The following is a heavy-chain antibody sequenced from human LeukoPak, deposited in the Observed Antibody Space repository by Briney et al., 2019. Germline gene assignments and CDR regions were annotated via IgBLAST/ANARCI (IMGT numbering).Heavy chain of an antibody. CDR1: GFTFSSYA. V-gene: IGHV3-23*01. CDR3: AKAKLLWFGXSXXYFDY. J-gene: IGHJ4*02. Sequence: GGSLRLSCAASGFTFSSYAMSWVRQAPGKGLEWVSAISGSGGSTYYADSVKGRFTISRDNSKNTLYLQMNSLRAEDTAVYYCAKAKLLWFGXSXXYFDYXGQGTLXTVS. CDR2: ISGSGGST. D-gene: IGHD3-10*01.